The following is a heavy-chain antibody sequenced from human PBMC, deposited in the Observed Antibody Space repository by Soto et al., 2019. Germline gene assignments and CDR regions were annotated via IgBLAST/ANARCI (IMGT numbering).Heavy chain of an antibody. V-gene: IGHV3-7*05. CDR2: IKQDGSEK. J-gene: IGHJ6*02. Sequence: EVQLVESGGGLVQPGGSLRLSCAASGFTFNTYWMSWVRQAPGKGLEWVANIKQDGSEKYYGDSVRGRFTISRDNAKNSLYLQMNSLRADDTAIYYCARGGGSSGSCHTPVEYYGLDVWGQGTTVTVSS. CDR3: ARGGGSSGSCHTPVEYYGLDV. D-gene: IGHD2-15*01. CDR1: GFTFNTYW.